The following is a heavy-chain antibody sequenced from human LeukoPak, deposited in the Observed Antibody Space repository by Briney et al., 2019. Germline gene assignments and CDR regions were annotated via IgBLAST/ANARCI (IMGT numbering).Heavy chain of an antibody. CDR2: IKQDASER. D-gene: IGHD2-2*01. J-gene: IGHJ6*03. Sequence: GGSLRLSCAASGFTFSSYWMSWVRQAPGKGLEWVANIKQDASERYHVDSVKGRFTISRDNAKNSLYLQMNSLRAEDTAVYYCTTEDIVVVPAANYYYYMDVWGKGTTVTVSS. CDR3: TTEDIVVVPAANYYYYMDV. V-gene: IGHV3-7*01. CDR1: GFTFSSYW.